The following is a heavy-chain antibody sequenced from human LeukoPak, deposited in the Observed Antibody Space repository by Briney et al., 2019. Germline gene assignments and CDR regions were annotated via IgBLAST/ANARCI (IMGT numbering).Heavy chain of an antibody. D-gene: IGHD1-14*01. CDR1: GGSIRSGGYS. Sequence: SETLSLTCAVSGGSIRSGGYSWSWIRQPPGTGLEWIGYVYYSGSTDYNPSLKSRVTISVDTSKNQFSLRLTSVTAADTAVYYCVRTNPWDLTYYFDYWGQGTLVTVSS. V-gene: IGHV4-61*08. CDR3: VRTNPWDLTYYFDY. CDR2: VYYSGST. J-gene: IGHJ4*02.